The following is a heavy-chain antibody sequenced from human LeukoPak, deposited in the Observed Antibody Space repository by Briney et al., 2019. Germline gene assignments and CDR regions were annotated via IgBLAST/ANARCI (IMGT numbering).Heavy chain of an antibody. V-gene: IGHV1-18*01. Sequence: ASVKVSCKASGYTFTSDGISCVRQAPGQGLEWMGWISAYNGNTNYAQKLQGRVTMTTDTSTSTAYTELRSLRPDDTAVYYCARMEWEIYYFDYWGQGTLVIVSS. CDR1: GYTFTSDG. CDR2: ISAYNGNT. CDR3: ARMEWEIYYFDY. J-gene: IGHJ4*02. D-gene: IGHD1-26*01.